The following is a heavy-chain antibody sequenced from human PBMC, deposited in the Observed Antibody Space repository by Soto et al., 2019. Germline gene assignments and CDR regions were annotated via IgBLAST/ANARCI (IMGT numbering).Heavy chain of an antibody. Sequence: SETLSLTCAVYGGSFSGYYWSWIRQPPGKGLEWIGEINHSGSTNYNPSLKSRVTISVDTSKNQFSLKLSSVTAADTAVYYCAGLNDSAAAGKSIDYWGRGXLVTVSS. V-gene: IGHV4-34*01. J-gene: IGHJ4*02. CDR2: INHSGST. CDR3: AGLNDSAAAGKSIDY. CDR1: GGSFSGYY. D-gene: IGHD6-13*01.